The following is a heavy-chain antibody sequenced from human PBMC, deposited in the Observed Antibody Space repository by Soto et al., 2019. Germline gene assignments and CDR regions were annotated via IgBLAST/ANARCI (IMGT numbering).Heavy chain of an antibody. CDR1: GGSFSGYY. CDR3: ASRITMVRGVIQKKGFDP. CDR2: INHSGST. Sequence: PSETLSLTCAVYGGSFSGYYWSWIRQPPGKGLEWIGEINHSGSTNYNPSLKSRVTISVDTSKNQFSLKLSSVTAADTAVYYCASRITMVRGVIQKKGFDPWGQGTLVTVSS. V-gene: IGHV4-34*01. D-gene: IGHD3-10*01. J-gene: IGHJ5*02.